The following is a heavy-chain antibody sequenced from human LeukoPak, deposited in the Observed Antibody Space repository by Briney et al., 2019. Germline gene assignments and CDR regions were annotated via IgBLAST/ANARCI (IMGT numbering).Heavy chain of an antibody. D-gene: IGHD6-13*01. CDR1: GFTFSNYD. V-gene: IGHV3-13*01. J-gene: IGHJ4*02. CDR3: ARDRRGIAAAGIDY. CDR2: VGTTGDT. Sequence: GGSLRLSCAASGFTFSNYDMHWVRQVTGKGLEWVSTVGTTGDTYYSGSVKGRFTISRENAKNSLYLQMNSLRAGDTAVYYCARDRRGIAAAGIDYWGQGTLVTVSS.